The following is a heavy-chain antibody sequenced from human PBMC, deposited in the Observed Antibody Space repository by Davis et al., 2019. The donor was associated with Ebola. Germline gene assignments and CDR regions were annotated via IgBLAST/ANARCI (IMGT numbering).Heavy chain of an antibody. CDR3: ARTSIAAAGTPYYYYYYGMDV. J-gene: IGHJ6*04. V-gene: IGHV4-59*01. CDR1: GGSISGYY. Sequence: SETLSLTCTLSGGSISGYYLTWIRQPPGKGLEWIGYIYYSGSTNYNPSLKSRVTISVDTSKNQFSLKLSSVTAADTVVYYCARTSIAAAGTPYYYYYYGMDVWGKGTTVTVSS. D-gene: IGHD6-13*01. CDR2: IYYSGST.